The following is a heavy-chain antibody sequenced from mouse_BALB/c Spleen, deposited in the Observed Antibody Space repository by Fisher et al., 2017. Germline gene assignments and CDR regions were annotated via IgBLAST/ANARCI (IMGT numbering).Heavy chain of an antibody. J-gene: IGHJ1*01. V-gene: IGHV1-26*01. D-gene: IGHD1-1*01. CDR3: ARGTTDWYFDV. Sequence: KFKGKATMTADKSSSTAYMELRSVTSEDSAVYYCARGTTDWYFDVWGAGTTVTVSS.